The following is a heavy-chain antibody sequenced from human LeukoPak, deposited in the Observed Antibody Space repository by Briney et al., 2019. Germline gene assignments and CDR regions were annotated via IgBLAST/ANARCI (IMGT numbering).Heavy chain of an antibody. D-gene: IGHD2-2*01. CDR1: GFTVSSNY. Sequence: QTGGSLRLSCAAPGFTVSSNYMSWVRQAPGKGLEWVSVIYSGGSTYYADSVKGRFTISRDNSKNTLHLQMNSLRAEDTAVYSCAKGRSGVSSAAINYWGQGTLVTVSS. CDR2: IYSGGST. CDR3: AKGRSGVSSAAINY. V-gene: IGHV3-53*01. J-gene: IGHJ4*02.